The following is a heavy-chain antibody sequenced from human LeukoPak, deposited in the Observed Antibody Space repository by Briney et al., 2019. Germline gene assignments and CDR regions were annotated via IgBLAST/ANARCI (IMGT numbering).Heavy chain of an antibody. CDR2: IYYSGST. CDR1: GGSISSYY. CDR3: ARTKYGSGRQLDV. V-gene: IGHV4-59*01. Sequence: SETLSLTCTVSGGSISSYYWSWIRQPPGKGLEWIGYIYYSGSTNYNPSLKSRVTISVDTSKNQFSLKLSSVTAADTAVFYCARTKYGSGRQLDVWGQGTTVTVSS. J-gene: IGHJ6*02. D-gene: IGHD3-10*01.